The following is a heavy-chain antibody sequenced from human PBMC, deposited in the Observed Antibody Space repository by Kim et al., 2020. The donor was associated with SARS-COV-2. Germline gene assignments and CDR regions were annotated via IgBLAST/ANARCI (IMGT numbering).Heavy chain of an antibody. J-gene: IGHJ6*01. Sequence: GGSLRLSCVASGFAFTNYGMAWVRQAPGKGLEWVSNTSPVTSGIDYAASVKGRFPISRDNAEKSLHLQMNSLRREDTAFYYCAKEQQLRVYDYG. CDR3: AKEQQLRVYDYG. D-gene: IGHD6-13*01. V-gene: IGHV3-9*01. CDR1: GFAFTNYG. CDR2: TSPVTSGI.